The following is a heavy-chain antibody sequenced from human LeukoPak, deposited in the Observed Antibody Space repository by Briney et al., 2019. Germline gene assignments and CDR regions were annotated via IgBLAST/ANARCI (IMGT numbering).Heavy chain of an antibody. J-gene: IGHJ4*02. V-gene: IGHV4-59*08. CDR2: IYNSGST. CDR3: ARAKPNWSPPDY. Sequence: SETLSLTCTVSGGSITSNFWSWIRQPPGKGLEWIGYIYNSGSTSYNPSLKSRATISGDTSKNQFSLKLKSVTAAGTAVYYCARAKPNWSPPDYWGQGTLVTVSS. D-gene: IGHD1-1*01. CDR1: GGSITSNF.